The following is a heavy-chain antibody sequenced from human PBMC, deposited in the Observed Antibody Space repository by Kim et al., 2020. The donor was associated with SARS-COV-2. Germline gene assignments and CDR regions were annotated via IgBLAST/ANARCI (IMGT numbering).Heavy chain of an antibody. J-gene: IGHJ3*02. V-gene: IGHV3-48*04. CDR2: ISSSSSTI. CDR1: GFTFSSYS. D-gene: IGHD3-22*01. Sequence: GGSLRLSCAASGFTFSSYSMNWVRQAPGKGLEWVSYISSSSSTIYYADSVKGRFTISRDNAKNSLYLQMNSLRAEDTAVYYCARDRPYYYDSSGYYPLEGAFDIWGQGTMVTVSS. CDR3: ARDRPYYYDSSGYYPLEGAFDI.